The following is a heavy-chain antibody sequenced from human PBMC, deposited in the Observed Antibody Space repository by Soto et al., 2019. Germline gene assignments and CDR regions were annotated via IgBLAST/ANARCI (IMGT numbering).Heavy chain of an antibody. D-gene: IGHD4-17*01. CDR3: ATFNDYGDFDY. V-gene: IGHV4-30-2*01. CDR2: IYHSGST. CDR1: GGSISSGGYS. Sequence: PSETLSLTCAVSGGSISSGGYSWSWIRQPPGKGLEWIGCIYHSGSTYYNPSLKSRVTISVDRSKNQFSLKLSSVTAADTAVYYCATFNDYGDFDYWGQGTLVTVSS. J-gene: IGHJ4*02.